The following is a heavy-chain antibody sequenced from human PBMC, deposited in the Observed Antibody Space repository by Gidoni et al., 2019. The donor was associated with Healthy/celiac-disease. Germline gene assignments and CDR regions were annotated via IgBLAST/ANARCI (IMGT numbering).Heavy chain of an antibody. CDR3: ARASGLENYYFDY. CDR1: GGSISSYY. CDR2: ISYSGST. J-gene: IGHJ4*02. D-gene: IGHD1-1*01. Sequence: VQLQESGPGLVKPSETMSLTCPVSGGSISSYYWSWIRQPPGKGLEWIGYISYSGSTNYNPSLKSRVTISVDTSKNQFSLKLSSVTAADTAVYYCARASGLENYYFDYWGQGTLVTVSS. V-gene: IGHV4-59*01.